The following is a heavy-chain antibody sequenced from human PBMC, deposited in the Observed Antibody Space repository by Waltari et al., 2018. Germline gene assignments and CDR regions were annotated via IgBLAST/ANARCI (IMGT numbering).Heavy chain of an antibody. Sequence: EGQLVESGGGLVQPGGSVTLLWAASGFAFSDAWMSWVRQVPGKGLEWVGRIKEKSDGGTTDYATPVKGRFTISRDDSKNLLSLEMNSLKTDDTGVYYCVAPWTIWGQGTLVTVSS. V-gene: IGHV3-15*01. D-gene: IGHD3-3*01. CDR2: IKEKSDGGTT. CDR3: VAPWTI. J-gene: IGHJ4*02. CDR1: GFAFSDAW.